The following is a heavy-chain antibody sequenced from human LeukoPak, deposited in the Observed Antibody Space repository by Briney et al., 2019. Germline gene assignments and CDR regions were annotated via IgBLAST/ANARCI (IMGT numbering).Heavy chain of an antibody. Sequence: GGSLRLSCAASGFTVDGHYMNWVRQAPGKGLEWVSVVYSGGTTFYADSVKGRFTISRDNSKNMLYLHMNSLRAEDTAVYYCARPLWFDYWGQGTLVTVSS. D-gene: IGHD3-16*01. CDR3: ARPLWFDY. CDR2: VYSGGTT. CDR1: GFTVDGHY. J-gene: IGHJ4*02. V-gene: IGHV3-66*04.